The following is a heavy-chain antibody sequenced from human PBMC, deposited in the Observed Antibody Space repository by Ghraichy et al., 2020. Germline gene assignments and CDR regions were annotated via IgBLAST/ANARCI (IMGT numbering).Heavy chain of an antibody. CDR1: GFTFSSYG. V-gene: IGHV3-33*01. Sequence: GGSLRLSCEASGFTFSSYGMHWVRQVPAKGLEWVAGIWYDGSNKYYADSVKGRFTISRDNSKNTLYMQMNSLRVEDTAVYYCARDCRGYRIDYWGQGTLVTVSS. CDR3: ARDCRGYRIDY. D-gene: IGHD3-16*02. CDR2: IWYDGSNK. J-gene: IGHJ4*02.